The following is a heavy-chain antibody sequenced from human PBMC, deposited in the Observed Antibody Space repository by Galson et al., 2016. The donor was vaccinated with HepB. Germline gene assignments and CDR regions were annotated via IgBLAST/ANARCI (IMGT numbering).Heavy chain of an antibody. Sequence: SLRLSCAASGFTFSSYAMSWVRQAPGKGLEWVSAISCSDGSTYYADSVKGRFTISRDSSKNTLYLQMNSLRAEDTAVYYCAKGQQLAYFDYWGQGTLVTVSS. J-gene: IGHJ4*02. CDR1: GFTFSSYA. V-gene: IGHV3-23*01. D-gene: IGHD6-13*01. CDR2: ISCSDGST. CDR3: AKGQQLAYFDY.